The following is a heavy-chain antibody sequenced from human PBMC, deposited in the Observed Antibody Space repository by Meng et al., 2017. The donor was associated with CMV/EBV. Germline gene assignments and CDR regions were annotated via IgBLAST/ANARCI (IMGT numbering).Heavy chain of an antibody. Sequence: ASVKVSCKASGYTFTGYYMHWVRQAPGQGLEWMGWINPNSGGTNYAQKFQGRVTMTRDTSISTAYMELSRLRSDDTAVYYCVRDRRGSYSYYYGMDVWGQGTTVTVSS. CDR1: GYTFTGYY. CDR2: INPNSGGT. D-gene: IGHD1-26*01. CDR3: VRDRRGSYSYYYGMDV. J-gene: IGHJ6*02. V-gene: IGHV1-2*02.